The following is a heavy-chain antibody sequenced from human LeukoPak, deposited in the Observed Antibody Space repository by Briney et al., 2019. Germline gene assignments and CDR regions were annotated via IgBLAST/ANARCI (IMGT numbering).Heavy chain of an antibody. CDR1: GGSISSSNW. Sequence: SETLSLTCAVSGGSISSSNWWSWVRQPPGKGLEWIGEIYHSGSTNYNPSLKSRVTISVGKSKNQFSLKLSSVTAADTAVYYCARVRTTPDWYFDLWGRGTLVTVSS. CDR2: IYHSGST. V-gene: IGHV4-4*02. CDR3: ARVRTTPDWYFDL. J-gene: IGHJ2*01. D-gene: IGHD1-14*01.